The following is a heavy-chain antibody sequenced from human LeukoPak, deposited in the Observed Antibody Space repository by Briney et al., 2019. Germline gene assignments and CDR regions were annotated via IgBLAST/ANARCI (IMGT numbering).Heavy chain of an antibody. J-gene: IGHJ4*02. Sequence: ASVKVSCKASGYTFTGYYMHWVRQAPGQGLEWMGRINPNSGGTNYAQKFQGRVTMNRDTSISTAYMELSRLRSDDTAVYYCARDPYYYDSSGYFPFDYWGQGTLVTVSS. V-gene: IGHV1-2*06. D-gene: IGHD3-22*01. CDR3: ARDPYYYDSSGYFPFDY. CDR1: GYTFTGYY. CDR2: INPNSGGT.